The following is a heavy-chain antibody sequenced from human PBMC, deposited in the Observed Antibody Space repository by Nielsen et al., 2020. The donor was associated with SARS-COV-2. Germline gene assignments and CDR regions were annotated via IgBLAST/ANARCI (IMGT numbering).Heavy chain of an antibody. J-gene: IGHJ4*02. V-gene: IGHV3-21*01. D-gene: IGHD6-19*01. CDR3: ARDIPGIAVAGPDY. CDR1: GFTFSSYS. CDR2: ISSSSSYI. Sequence: GGSLRLSCAASGFTFSSYSMNWVRQAPGKGLEWVSSISSSSSYIYYADSVKGRFTISRDNAKNSLYLQMNSLRAEDTAVYYCARDIPGIAVAGPDYWGQGTLVTVSS.